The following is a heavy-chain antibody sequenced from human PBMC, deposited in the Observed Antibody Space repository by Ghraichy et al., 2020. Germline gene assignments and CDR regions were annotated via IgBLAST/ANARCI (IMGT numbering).Heavy chain of an antibody. J-gene: IGHJ5*02. CDR1: GFIFSSYT. V-gene: IGHV3-21*01. CDR2: ISSGSGNI. Sequence: GESLNISCAASGFIFSSYTMHWVRQAPGKGLEWVSSISSGSGNIYYADSLTGRCTISRDTAKHSLFLHLTNLRADDTAVYYCARQEGSAILVGHRNWFDPWGQGTLVAVSS. CDR3: ARQEGSAILVGHRNWFDP. D-gene: IGHD3-3*01.